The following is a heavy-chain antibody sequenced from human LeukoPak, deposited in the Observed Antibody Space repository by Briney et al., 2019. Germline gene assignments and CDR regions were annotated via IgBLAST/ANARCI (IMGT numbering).Heavy chain of an antibody. CDR1: GFTFSSYS. V-gene: IGHV3-21*01. CDR2: ISSGSKYI. D-gene: IGHD5-18*01. Sequence: GGSLRLSCAASGFTFSSYSMNWVRLAPGKGLEWVSSISSGSKYIYNADSVKGRFTISRGNAKNSLYLQMNSLRAEDTAVYYCARALSYSYGSMDFWGQGTLVIVSS. J-gene: IGHJ4*02. CDR3: ARALSYSYGSMDF.